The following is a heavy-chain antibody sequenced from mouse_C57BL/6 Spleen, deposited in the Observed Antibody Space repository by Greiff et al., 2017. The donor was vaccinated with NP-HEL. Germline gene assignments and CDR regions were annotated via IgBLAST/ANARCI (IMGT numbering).Heavy chain of an antibody. D-gene: IGHD1-1*01. CDR3: ARSRDYYGSSLVDY. CDR2: INPSTGGT. CDR1: GYSFTGYY. V-gene: IGHV1-42*01. J-gene: IGHJ2*01. Sequence: VQLQQSGPELVKPGASVKISCKASGYSFTGYYMNWVKQSPEKSLEWIGEINPSTGGTTYNQKFKAKATLTVDKSSSTAYMQLKSLTSEDSAVYYCARSRDYYGSSLVDYWGQGTTLTVSS.